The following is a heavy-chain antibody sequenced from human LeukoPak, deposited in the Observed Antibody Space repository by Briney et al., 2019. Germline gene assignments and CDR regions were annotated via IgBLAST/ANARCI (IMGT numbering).Heavy chain of an antibody. CDR3: GXXXXXGVLPAPPFDF. V-gene: IGHV4-34*01. Sequence: XGGSXXXYYWSWIRQPPGKGLEWIGEINHSGSTNYNPSLKSRVTISVDKSKNQFSLTLNSVAAADTAVYYCGXXXXXGVLPAPPFDFWGQGTLVTVSS. D-gene: IGHD6-6*01. CDR1: GGSXXXYY. J-gene: IGHJ4*02. CDR2: INHSGST.